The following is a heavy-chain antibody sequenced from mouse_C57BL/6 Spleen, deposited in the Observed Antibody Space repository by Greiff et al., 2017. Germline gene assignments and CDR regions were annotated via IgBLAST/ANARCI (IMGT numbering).Heavy chain of an antibody. CDR3: ARVVYAYFDY. J-gene: IGHJ2*01. Sequence: ESGPGLVKPSQSLSLTCSVTGYSITSGYYWNWIRQFPGNKLEWMGYISYDGSNNYNPSLKNRISITRDTSKNQFFLKLNSVTTEDTATYYCARVVYAYFDYWGQGTTLTVSS. V-gene: IGHV3-6*01. D-gene: IGHD2-10*02. CDR2: ISYDGSN. CDR1: GYSITSGYY.